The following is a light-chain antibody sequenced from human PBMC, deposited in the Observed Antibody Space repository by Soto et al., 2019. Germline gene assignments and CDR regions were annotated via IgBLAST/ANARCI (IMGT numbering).Light chain of an antibody. CDR1: SSNIGSNY. J-gene: IGLJ2*01. CDR2: RNN. V-gene: IGLV1-47*01. CDR3: AAWDDSLSALV. Sequence: QSVLTQPPSASGTPGQRVTISCSGSSSNIGSNYVYWYQQLPGTAPKLLIYRNNQRPSGVPDRYSGSKSGPSASLAISGLRSEDEADYYCAAWDDSLSALVFGGGTKLTVL.